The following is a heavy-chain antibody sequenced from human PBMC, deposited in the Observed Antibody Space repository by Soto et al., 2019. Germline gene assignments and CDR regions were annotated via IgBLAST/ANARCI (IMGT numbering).Heavy chain of an antibody. V-gene: IGHV3-48*03. D-gene: IGHD6-19*01. CDR2: ISSSGSTI. CDR1: GFTFSSYE. J-gene: IGHJ4*02. CDR3: ARVGSSGWCFDY. Sequence: PVGSLRLSCAASGFTFSSYEMNWVRQAPGKGLEWVSYISSSGSTIYYADSVKGRFTISRDNAKNSLYLQMNSLRAEDTAVYYCARVGSSGWCFDYWGQGTLVTVSS.